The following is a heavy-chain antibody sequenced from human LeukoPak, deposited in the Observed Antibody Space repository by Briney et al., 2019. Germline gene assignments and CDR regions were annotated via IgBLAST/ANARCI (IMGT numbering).Heavy chain of an antibody. Sequence: SQTLSLTCTVAGGSISSGSYYWSWIRPPAGKGLEWIGRIYTSGSTNYNPSLKSRVTISVDTSKNQFSLKLSSVTAADTAVYYCARRTAMATTYYFDYWGQGTLVTVSS. CDR1: GGSISSGSYY. V-gene: IGHV4-61*02. CDR2: IYTSGST. CDR3: ARRTAMATTYYFDY. D-gene: IGHD5-24*01. J-gene: IGHJ4*02.